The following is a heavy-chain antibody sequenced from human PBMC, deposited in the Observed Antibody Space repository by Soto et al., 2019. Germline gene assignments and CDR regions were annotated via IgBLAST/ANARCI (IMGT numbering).Heavy chain of an antibody. Sequence: GGSLRLSCAASGFTFSSYAMSWVRQAPGKGLEWVSAISGSGGSTYYADSVKGRFTISRDNSKNTLYLQMNSLRAEDTDVYYCAKDQVVVWDDNWFDPGGQGTLVTVSS. CDR3: AKDQVVVWDDNWFDP. J-gene: IGHJ5*02. CDR2: ISGSGGST. D-gene: IGHD1-26*01. V-gene: IGHV3-23*01. CDR1: GFTFSSYA.